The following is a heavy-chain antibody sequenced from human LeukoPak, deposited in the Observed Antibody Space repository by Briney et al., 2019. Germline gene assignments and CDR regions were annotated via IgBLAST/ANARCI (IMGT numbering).Heavy chain of an antibody. J-gene: IGHJ4*02. Sequence: SVKVSCKASGFTFTRSAMQWVRQARGQRLEWIGWIVVGSGNTKYAQKFQERVTITRDMSTGTAYMELSSLRSEDTAVYYCARAVHYSETSDQYTGGWYYFDFWGQGILVTVSS. CDR1: GFTFTRSA. D-gene: IGHD2-15*01. CDR2: IVVGSGNT. V-gene: IGHV1-58*02. CDR3: ARAVHYSETSDQYTGGWYYFDF.